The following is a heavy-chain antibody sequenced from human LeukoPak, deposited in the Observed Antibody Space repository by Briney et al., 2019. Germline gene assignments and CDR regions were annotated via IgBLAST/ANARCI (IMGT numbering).Heavy chain of an antibody. D-gene: IGHD6-13*01. Sequence: PGGSLRLSCAASGFTFSSYWMHWVRQAPGKGLVWVSRINSDGSSTSYADSVKGRFTISRDNAKNTLYLQMNSLRAEDTAVYYCARAREGSWYGQFDYWGQGTLVTVSS. J-gene: IGHJ4*02. CDR2: INSDGSST. CDR3: ARAREGSWYGQFDY. V-gene: IGHV3-74*01. CDR1: GFTFSSYW.